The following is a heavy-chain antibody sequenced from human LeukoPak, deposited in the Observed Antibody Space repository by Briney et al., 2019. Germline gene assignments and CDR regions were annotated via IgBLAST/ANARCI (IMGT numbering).Heavy chain of an antibody. J-gene: IGHJ5*02. V-gene: IGHV4-34*01. Sequence: SETLSLTCAVYGGSFSGYYWSWIRQPPGKGLEWIGEINHSGSTNYNPSLKSRVTISVDTSKNQFSLKLSSVTAADTAVYYCARDARILRYWFDPWGQGTLVTVSS. CDR2: INHSGST. D-gene: IGHD4-17*01. CDR3: ARDARILRYWFDP. CDR1: GGSFSGYY.